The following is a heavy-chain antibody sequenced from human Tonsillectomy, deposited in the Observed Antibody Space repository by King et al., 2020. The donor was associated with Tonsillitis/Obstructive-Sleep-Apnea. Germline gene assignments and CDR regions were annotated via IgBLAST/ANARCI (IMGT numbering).Heavy chain of an antibody. V-gene: IGHV3-11*05. CDR2: ISSSSSYT. D-gene: IGHD2-2*03. J-gene: IGHJ6*03. CDR1: GFTFSDYY. CDR3: AGDSLDIVVVPAAVYYYYYMDV. Sequence: VQLVESGGGLVKPGGSLRLSCAASGFTFSDYYMSWIRQAPGKGLEWVSYISSSSSYTNYADSVKGRFTISRDNAKNSLYLQMNSLRAQDTAVYYCAGDSLDIVVVPAAVYYYYYMDVWGKGTTVTVSS.